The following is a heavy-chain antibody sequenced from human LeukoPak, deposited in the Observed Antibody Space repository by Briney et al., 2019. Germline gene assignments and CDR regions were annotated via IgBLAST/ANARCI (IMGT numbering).Heavy chain of an antibody. CDR3: ARRGSGSYYPGGYYYYGMDV. J-gene: IGHJ6*02. D-gene: IGHD3-10*01. Sequence: ASVKVSCKASGYTFTSYGISWVRQAPGQGLEWMGWISAYNGNTNYAQKLQGRVTMTTDTSTSTAYMELRSLRSDDTAVYYCARRGSGSYYPGGYYYYGMDVWGQGTTVTVSS. CDR2: ISAYNGNT. V-gene: IGHV1-18*01. CDR1: GYTFTSYG.